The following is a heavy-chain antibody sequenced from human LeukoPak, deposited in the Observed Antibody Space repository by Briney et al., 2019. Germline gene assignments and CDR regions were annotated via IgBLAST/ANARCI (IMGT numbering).Heavy chain of an antibody. CDR2: IRYVERDK. CDR1: GFTFSSYA. J-gene: IGHJ5*02. V-gene: IGHV3-30*02. CDR3: VKDLMTDQWFGES. Sequence: PEGSLRLACAASGFTFSSYAMSWVRQAPGKGLEWVAFIRYVERDKYYADSVKGRFTISRDNSKNTLYLQMNSLRDDDTAVYYCVKDLMTDQWFGESWGQGTLVTVSP. D-gene: IGHD3-10*01.